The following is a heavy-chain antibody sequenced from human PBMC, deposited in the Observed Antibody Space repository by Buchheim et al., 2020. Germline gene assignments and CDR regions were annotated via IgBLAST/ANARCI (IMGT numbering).Heavy chain of an antibody. V-gene: IGHV3-21*01. D-gene: IGHD5-18*01. Sequence: EVQLVESGGGLVKPGGSLRLSCAASGFTFSSYSMNWVRQAPGKGLEWVSSISSSSSYIYYEDSVKGRFTISRDNAKNSLSLQMNSLRAEDTAVYYCARVGIGYSYGSDYYYGMDVWGQGTT. J-gene: IGHJ6*02. CDR3: ARVGIGYSYGSDYYYGMDV. CDR1: GFTFSSYS. CDR2: ISSSSSYI.